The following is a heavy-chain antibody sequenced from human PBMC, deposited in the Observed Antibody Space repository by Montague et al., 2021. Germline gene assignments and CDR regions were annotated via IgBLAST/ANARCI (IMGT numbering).Heavy chain of an antibody. J-gene: IGHJ4*02. V-gene: IGHV4-39*07. CDR3: ERGIRRTWIQLWVRSGFDY. CDR2: IYNSGTT. Sequence: SETLSLTCTVSGGSISSSNYDWGFIRQPPRKRVELSGIIYNSGTTYYNSSLKSLVIISVDTSKNQFSLMLSSVTAAETDVYYCERGIRRTWIQLWVRSGFDYWGQGTLVTVSS. D-gene: IGHD5-18*01. CDR1: GGSISSSNYD.